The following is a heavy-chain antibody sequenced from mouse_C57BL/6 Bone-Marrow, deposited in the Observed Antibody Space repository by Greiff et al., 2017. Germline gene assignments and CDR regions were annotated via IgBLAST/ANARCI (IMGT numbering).Heavy chain of an antibody. CDR3: AVVTTVVFKGRKANWYCDV. D-gene: IGHD1-1*01. CDR1: GYTFTSYW. CDR2: IHPSDSDT. V-gene: IGHV1-74*01. Sequence: QVQLQQSGAELVKPGASVKVSCKASGYTFTSYWMHWVKQRPGQGLEWIGRIHPSDSDTNYNQKFKGKATLTVDKSSSTAYMQLRSLTSEDSAVLYGAVVTTVVFKGRKANWYCDVWGTGTTVTVSS. J-gene: IGHJ1*03.